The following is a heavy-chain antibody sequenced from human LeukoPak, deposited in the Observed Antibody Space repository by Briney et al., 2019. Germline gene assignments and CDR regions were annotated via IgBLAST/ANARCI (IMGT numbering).Heavy chain of an antibody. CDR3: ARVSGRRRWVGYAFDY. V-gene: IGHV3-30*03. J-gene: IGHJ4*02. Sequence: GGSLRLSCAASGFTFSSYGMHWVRQAPGKGLEWVAVISYDGSNKYYADSVKGRFTISRDNSKNTLYLQMNSLRAEDTAVYYCARVSGRRRWVGYAFDYWGQGTLVTVSS. CDR1: GFTFSSYG. CDR2: ISYDGSNK. D-gene: IGHD5-12*01.